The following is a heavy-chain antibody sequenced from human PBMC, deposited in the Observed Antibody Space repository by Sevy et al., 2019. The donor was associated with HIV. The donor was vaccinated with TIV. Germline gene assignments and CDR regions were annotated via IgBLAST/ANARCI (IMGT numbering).Heavy chain of an antibody. CDR2: ISYDGSNK. CDR3: AFESRDGYNYPHFDY. CDR1: GFTFSSYA. J-gene: IGHJ4*02. Sequence: GGSLRLSRAASGFTFSSYAMHWVRQAPGKGLEWVAVISYDGSNKYYADSVKGRFTISRDNSKNTLYLQMNSLRAEDTAVYYCAFESRDGYNYPHFDYWGQGTLVTVSS. D-gene: IGHD5-12*01. V-gene: IGHV3-30-3*01.